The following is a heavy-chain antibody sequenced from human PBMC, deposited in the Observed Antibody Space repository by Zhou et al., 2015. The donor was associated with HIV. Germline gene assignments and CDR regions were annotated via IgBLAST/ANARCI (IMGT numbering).Heavy chain of an antibody. Sequence: DVHLLESGGDLVQPGGVPRDSPVQPLDSPLVSYAMNWVRQAPGKGLEWVSSISGSGGSTYYRDSVKGRFTISRDNSKNTLYLQMKTLRAEDTAVYYCAKKGEMTRYCSGGSCYYDYWGPGNPGHRLL. D-gene: IGHD2-15*01. CDR2: ISGSGGST. CDR3: AKKGEMTRYCSGGSCYYDY. V-gene: IGHV3-23*01. CDR1: DSPLVSYA. J-gene: IGHJ4*02.